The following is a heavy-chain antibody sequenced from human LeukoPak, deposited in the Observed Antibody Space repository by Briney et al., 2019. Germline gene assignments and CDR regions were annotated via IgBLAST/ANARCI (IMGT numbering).Heavy chain of an antibody. J-gene: IGHJ4*02. V-gene: IGHV3-21*01. CDR2: ISGSSSYI. Sequence: TTGGSLRLSCAASGFTFSSYSMNWVRQAPGKGLEWVSCISGSSSYIYYADSVKGRFTISRDNAKNSLYLQMNSLRAEDTAVYYCARGSYGNDYWGQGTLVTVSS. D-gene: IGHD5-18*01. CDR3: ARGSYGNDY. CDR1: GFTFSSYS.